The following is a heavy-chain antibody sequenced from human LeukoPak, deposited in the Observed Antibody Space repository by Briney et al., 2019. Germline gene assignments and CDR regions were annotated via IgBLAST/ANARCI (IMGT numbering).Heavy chain of an antibody. V-gene: IGHV4-38-2*01. J-gene: IGHJ4*02. Sequence: SETLSLTCAVSTYSISSGYHWGWIRQPPGKGLEWIGSIYHSGTTYYNSSLKSRVTISVDTSKNQFSLKLTSVTAADTALYYCARARSPKDYYSDTSGYYYFDSWGQGAQVTVSS. CDR3: ARARSPKDYYSDTSGYYYFDS. CDR1: TYSISSGYH. D-gene: IGHD3-22*01. CDR2: IYHSGTT.